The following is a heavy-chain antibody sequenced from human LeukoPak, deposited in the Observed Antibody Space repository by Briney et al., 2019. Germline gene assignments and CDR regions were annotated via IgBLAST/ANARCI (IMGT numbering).Heavy chain of an antibody. V-gene: IGHV3-7*01. CDR3: ARNFGFDY. J-gene: IGHJ4*02. CDR1: GFRFNNYW. Sequence: GGSLRLSCAASGFRFNNYWMAWVRQAPGRGLEWVANIKEDGTESEKTYVDSVKGRFTISRDNAKNSLYLQMNSLRAEDTAVYYCARNFGFDYWGQGTLVTVSS. CDR2: IKEDGTESEK. D-gene: IGHD1-7*01.